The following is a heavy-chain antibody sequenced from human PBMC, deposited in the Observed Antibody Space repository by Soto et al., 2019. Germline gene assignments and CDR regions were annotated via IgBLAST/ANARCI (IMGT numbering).Heavy chain of an antibody. D-gene: IGHD4-4*01. J-gene: IGHJ6*03. CDR2: ISWNSGSI. CDR3: AKGGYSKRVDYYYYYYMDV. V-gene: IGHV3-9*01. CDR1: GFTFDDYA. Sequence: PGGSLRLSCAASGFTFDDYAMHWVRQAPGKGLEWVSGISWNSGSIGYADSVKGRFTISRDNAKNSLYLQMNSLRAEDTALYYCAKGGYSKRVDYYYYYYMDVWGKGTTVTVSS.